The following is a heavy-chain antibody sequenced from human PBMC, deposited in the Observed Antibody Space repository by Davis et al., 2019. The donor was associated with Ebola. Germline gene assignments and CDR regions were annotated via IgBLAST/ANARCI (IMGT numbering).Heavy chain of an antibody. CDR3: ATGIAARYYGMDV. Sequence: GGSLRLSCAASGFTVSSNYISWVRQAPGKGLEWVSVIYSGGSTYYADSVKGRFTISRDNSKNTLYLQMNSLRAEDTAVYYCATGIAARYYGMDVWGQGTTVTVSS. D-gene: IGHD6-6*01. V-gene: IGHV3-66*01. CDR2: IYSGGST. J-gene: IGHJ6*02. CDR1: GFTVSSNY.